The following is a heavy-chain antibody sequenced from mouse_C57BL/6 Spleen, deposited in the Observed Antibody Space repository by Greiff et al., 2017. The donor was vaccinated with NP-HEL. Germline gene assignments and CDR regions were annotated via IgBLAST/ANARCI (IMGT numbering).Heavy chain of an antibody. V-gene: IGHV7-3*01. CDR3: ARYTDGYSWFAY. CDR2: IRNKANGYTT. Sequence: EVQLVESGGGLVQPGGSLSLSCAASGFTFTDYYMSWVRQPPGKALEWLGFIRNKANGYTTEYSASVKGRFTISRDNSQSILYLQMNALRAEDSATYYCARYTDGYSWFAYWGQGTLVTVSA. J-gene: IGHJ3*01. D-gene: IGHD2-3*01. CDR1: GFTFTDYY.